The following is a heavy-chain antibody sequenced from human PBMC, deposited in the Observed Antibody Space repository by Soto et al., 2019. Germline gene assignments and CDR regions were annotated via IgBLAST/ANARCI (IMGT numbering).Heavy chain of an antibody. D-gene: IGHD3-10*01. V-gene: IGHV1-2*02. CDR1: GYTFTAYY. CDR3: ARDPSRGLWSDY. Sequence: QVQLVQSGAEVKKPGASVKVSCKASGYTFTAYYMHWVRQAPGQGLEWMGWINPNSGNTNYAQKFQGRVTMTRDTSISTAYLELNRLTCDDAAVYYCARDPSRGLWSDYWGQGTLVTVSS. J-gene: IGHJ4*02. CDR2: INPNSGNT.